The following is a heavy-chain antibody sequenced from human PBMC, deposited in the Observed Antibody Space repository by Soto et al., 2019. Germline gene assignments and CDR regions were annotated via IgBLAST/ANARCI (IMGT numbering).Heavy chain of an antibody. D-gene: IGHD6-13*01. CDR3: AKGSANSRPYYFDY. CDR1: GGTFSSYV. Sequence: SVKVSCKASGGTFSSYVISWLRQAPGQGLEWMGGIIPIFGTANYAQKFQGRVTITADESTSTAYMELNRLRAEDTAVYYCAKGSANSRPYYFDYWGQGTLVTVSS. J-gene: IGHJ4*02. V-gene: IGHV1-69*13. CDR2: IIPIFGTA.